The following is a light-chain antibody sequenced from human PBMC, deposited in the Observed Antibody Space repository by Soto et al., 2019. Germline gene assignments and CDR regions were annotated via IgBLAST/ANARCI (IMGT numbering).Light chain of an antibody. Sequence: DMQMNQYPSSLSASVGDRVTITCRSSQTINNYLNWYLQRPGKAPVLLLYSTSTLQSGAPSRFSGRGSGTDFNLTISNLQPEDFATYYCQQFSGAPQTFGQGTKVDI. CDR3: QQFSGAPQT. CDR2: STS. CDR1: QTINNY. J-gene: IGKJ1*01. V-gene: IGKV1-39*01.